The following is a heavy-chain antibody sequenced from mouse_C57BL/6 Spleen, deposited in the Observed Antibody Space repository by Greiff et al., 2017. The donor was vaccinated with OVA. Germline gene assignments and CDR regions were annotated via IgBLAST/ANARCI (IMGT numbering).Heavy chain of an antibody. D-gene: IGHD1-1*01. J-gene: IGHJ1*03. CDR1: GFTFSSYA. CDR3: TRDHYGSSYDWYFDV. CDR2: ISSGVDYI. Sequence: EVKLMESGEGLVKPGGSLKLSCAASGFTFSSYAMSWVRQTPEKRLEWVAYISSGVDYIYYADTVKGRFTISRDNARNTLYLQMSSLKSEDTAMYYCTRDHYGSSYDWYFDVWGTGTTVTVSS. V-gene: IGHV5-9-1*02.